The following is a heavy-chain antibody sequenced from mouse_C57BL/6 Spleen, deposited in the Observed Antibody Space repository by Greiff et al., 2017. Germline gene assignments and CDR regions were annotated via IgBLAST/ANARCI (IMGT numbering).Heavy chain of an antibody. CDR3: ARSYYSNRVLAY. J-gene: IGHJ3*01. D-gene: IGHD2-5*01. CDR1: GFTFTDYY. CDR2: IRNKANGFTT. Sequence: EVKLVESGGGLVQPGGSLSLSCAASGFTFTDYYMSWVRPPPGKALEWLGFIRNKANGFTTEYSASVKGRFTVSRDNSQSILYLQMNALRAEDSATYYCARSYYSNRVLAYWGQGTLVTVSA. V-gene: IGHV7-3*01.